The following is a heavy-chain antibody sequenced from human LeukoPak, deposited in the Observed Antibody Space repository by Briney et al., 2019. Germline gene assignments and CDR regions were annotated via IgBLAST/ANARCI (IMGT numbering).Heavy chain of an antibody. CDR2: ISTSSSYI. CDR1: GFTFSTYT. D-gene: IGHD3-9*01. J-gene: IGHJ4*02. CDR3: ARGADYHILTGYYDY. V-gene: IGHV3-21*01. Sequence: GGSLRLSCVASGFTFSTYTMNWVRQAPGKGREGVSSISTSSSYIYYADSVKGRFTISRDNANNSLYLQMNSLRAEDTAVYYCARGADYHILTGYYDYWGQGTLVTVSS.